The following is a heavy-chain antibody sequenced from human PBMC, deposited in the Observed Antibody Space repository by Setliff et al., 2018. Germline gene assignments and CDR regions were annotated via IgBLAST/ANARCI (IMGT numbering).Heavy chain of an antibody. J-gene: IGHJ1*01. V-gene: IGHV3-30*02. D-gene: IGHD3-10*01. CDR2: IRYDGSNK. CDR1: GFTFSSYG. CDR3: AKDPRDTYYNDYFKY. Sequence: GGSLRLSCAASGFTFSSYGMHWVRQAPGKGLEWVAFIRYDGSNKYYADSVKGRFTISRHNSKNTLYLQMNSLRAEDTAVYYCAKDPRDTYYNDYFKYWGQGALVTVSS.